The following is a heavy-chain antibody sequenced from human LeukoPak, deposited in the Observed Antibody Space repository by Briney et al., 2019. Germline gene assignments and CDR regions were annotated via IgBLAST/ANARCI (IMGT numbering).Heavy chain of an antibody. CDR2: INHSGST. D-gene: IGHD3-3*01. J-gene: IGHJ4*02. V-gene: IGHV4-34*01. Sequence: SETLSLTCAVYGGSFSGYYWSWIRQPPGKGLEWIGEINHSGSTNYNPSLKSRVTISVDTSKNQFSLKLSSVTAADTAVYYCARETKYYDFWSGYYLDYWGQGTLVTVSS. CDR1: GGSFSGYY. CDR3: ARETKYYDFWSGYYLDY.